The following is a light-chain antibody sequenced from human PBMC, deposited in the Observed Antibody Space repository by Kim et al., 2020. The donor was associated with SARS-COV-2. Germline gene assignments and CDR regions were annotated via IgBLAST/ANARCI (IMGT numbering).Light chain of an antibody. CDR2: DDK. CDR1: NIHSQS. V-gene: IGLV3-21*03. CDR3: QVWHSDTDHVV. Sequence: SYELTQPPSVSVAPGKTATITCEESNIHSQSVHWYQQKPVQAPVLVVYDDKDRPSGIPERFSGSNSGKTATLTISRVEAGDEADYFCQVWHSDTDHVVFGGGTQLTVL. J-gene: IGLJ2*01.